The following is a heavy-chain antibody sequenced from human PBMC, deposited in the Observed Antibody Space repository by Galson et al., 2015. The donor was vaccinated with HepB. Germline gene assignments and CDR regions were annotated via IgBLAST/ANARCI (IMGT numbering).Heavy chain of an antibody. CDR3: GIWGAS. J-gene: IGHJ5*02. Sequence: SLRLSCAASGFTFGSNCMQWVRQAPGKGLEWVSRINSDVGTTSYTDSVKGRFTISRDNTKNTLYLQMNSLRAEDTAVYYCGIWGASWGQGTLVTVSS. CDR1: GFTFGSNC. V-gene: IGHV3-74*01. CDR2: INSDVGTT. D-gene: IGHD7-27*01.